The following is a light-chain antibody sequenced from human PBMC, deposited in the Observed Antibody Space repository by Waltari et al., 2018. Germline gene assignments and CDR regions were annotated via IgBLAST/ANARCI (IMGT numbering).Light chain of an antibody. Sequence: IQMTQSPSTLSAPVGDRVTHTCRASQRISNWLAWYQEKPGKDPKFLIYKTSNLASVVPSRFRGSGSGTVFTRTISSLQPDDFATYYGQQYNVYSLTFGGGTKVEIK. J-gene: IGKJ4*01. CDR2: KTS. V-gene: IGKV1-5*03. CDR1: QRISNW. CDR3: QQYNVYSLT.